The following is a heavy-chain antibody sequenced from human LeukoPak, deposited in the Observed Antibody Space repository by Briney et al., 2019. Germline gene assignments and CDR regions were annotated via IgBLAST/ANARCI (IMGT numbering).Heavy chain of an antibody. CDR3: ARGPTISETGYFDY. CDR2: INHRGDT. J-gene: IGHJ4*03. D-gene: IGHD1-1*01. Sequence: PSETLSLTCALYGGSFSSYYWSWIRQSPGKGLEWIAEINHRGDTNYNPSVKSRVTISVDTSKNQFSLKVTSLTAADTAVYYCARGPTISETGYFDYWGQGTLVTVSS. CDR1: GGSFSSYY. V-gene: IGHV4-34*01.